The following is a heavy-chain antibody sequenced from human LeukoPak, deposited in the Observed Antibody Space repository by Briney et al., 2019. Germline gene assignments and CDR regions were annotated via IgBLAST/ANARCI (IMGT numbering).Heavy chain of an antibody. Sequence: GGSLRLSCAASGFTFSSYAMHWVRQAPGKGLEWVAVISYDGSNKYYADSVKGRFTIPRDNSKNTLYLQMNSLRAEDTAVYYCASFSEGYWGQGTLVTVSS. CDR1: GFTFSSYA. V-gene: IGHV3-30*04. CDR3: ASFSEGY. J-gene: IGHJ4*02. D-gene: IGHD3-3*02. CDR2: ISYDGSNK.